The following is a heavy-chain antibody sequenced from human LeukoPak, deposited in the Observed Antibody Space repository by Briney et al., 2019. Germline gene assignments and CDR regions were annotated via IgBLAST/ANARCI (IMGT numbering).Heavy chain of an antibody. V-gene: IGHV3-11*01. J-gene: IGHJ5*02. CDR3: AKDPPMPRYAGWFDP. CDR2: ISRSGSTK. D-gene: IGHD1-1*01. CDR1: GFTFSDYN. Sequence: GGSLRLSCAASGFTFSDYNMRWIRQAPGKGLEWVSSISRSGSTKYYADSVKGRFTISRDNAKNSLFLQMNSLRAEDTAVYYCAKDPPMPRYAGWFDPWGQGTLVTVSS.